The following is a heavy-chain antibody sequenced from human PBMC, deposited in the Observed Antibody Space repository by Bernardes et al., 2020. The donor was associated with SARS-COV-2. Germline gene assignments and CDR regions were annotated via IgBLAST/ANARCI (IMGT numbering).Heavy chain of an antibody. CDR2: IYYSGST. V-gene: IGHV4-39*01. J-gene: IGHJ5*02. CDR3: ARQYCSGGSCYADWFDP. CDR1: GGSITSSSYY. D-gene: IGHD2-15*01. Sequence: SATLSPTCTVSGGSITSSSYYWGWIRQPPGKGLEWIGSIYYSGSTNYNPSLKSRVTISLDTSKNQFSLKLSSVTAADTAVYYCARQYCSGGSCYADWFDPWGQGTLVTVSS.